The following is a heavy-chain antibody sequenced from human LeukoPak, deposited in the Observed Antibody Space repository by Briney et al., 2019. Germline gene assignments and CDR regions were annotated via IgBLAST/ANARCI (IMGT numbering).Heavy chain of an antibody. CDR1: GFTFGNYA. Sequence: PGGSLRLSCAASGFTFGNYAMTWVRQAPGKGLEWVAAISGSGGNTYYTDTEKGRFTISRDNSESTLSLQMNTLRVEDTALYYCAKGVDTSMVNFATWGQGTLVTVSS. J-gene: IGHJ4*02. CDR3: AKGVDTSMVNFAT. CDR2: ISGSGGNT. V-gene: IGHV3-23*01. D-gene: IGHD5-18*01.